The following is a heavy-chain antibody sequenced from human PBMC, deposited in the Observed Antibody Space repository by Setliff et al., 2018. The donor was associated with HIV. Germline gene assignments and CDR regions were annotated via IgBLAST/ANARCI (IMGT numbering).Heavy chain of an antibody. D-gene: IGHD6-13*01. V-gene: IGHV4-59*01. CDR3: VRGGYSSTWYYYYYMDV. CDR2: VYFSGST. J-gene: IGHJ6*03. Sequence: LSLTCTVSGGSLSNYYWSWIRQSPGKGLVWVGYVYFSGSTEYNPSLRGRVTISVDTSKNQLSLKLTSVTAADTAGYYCVRGGYSSTWYYYYYMDVWGKGTTVTVSS. CDR1: GGSLSNYY.